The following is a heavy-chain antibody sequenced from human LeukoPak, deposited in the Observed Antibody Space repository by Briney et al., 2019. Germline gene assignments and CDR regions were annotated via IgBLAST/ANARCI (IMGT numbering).Heavy chain of an antibody. CDR2: ISSSSYI. Sequence: GGSLRLSCAASGFTFSSYSMNWVRQAPGKGLEWVSSISSSSYIYYADSVKGRFTISRDNAKNSLYLQMNSLRAEDTAVYYCARGGDSARFFDYWGQGTLVTVSS. V-gene: IGHV3-21*01. CDR3: ARGGDSARFFDY. CDR1: GFTFSSYS. J-gene: IGHJ4*02. D-gene: IGHD2-21*02.